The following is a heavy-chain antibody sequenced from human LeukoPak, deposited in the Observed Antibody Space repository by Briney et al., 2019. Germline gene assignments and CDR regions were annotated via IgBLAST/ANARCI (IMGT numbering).Heavy chain of an antibody. CDR3: ARGVYCSGDSCYYYYYYMDV. CDR1: GGSISAYY. Sequence: SETLSLTCTVSGGSISAYYWSWIRQPAGKGLEWIGRIYTSGSTNYNPSLKSRVTISVDKSKNQFSLKLSSVTAADTAVYYCARGVYCSGDSCYYYYYYMDVWGKGTTVNVSS. J-gene: IGHJ6*03. CDR2: IYTSGST. D-gene: IGHD2-15*01. V-gene: IGHV4-4*07.